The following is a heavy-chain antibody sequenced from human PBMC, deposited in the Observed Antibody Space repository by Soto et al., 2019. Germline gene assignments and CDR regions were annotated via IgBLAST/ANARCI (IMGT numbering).Heavy chain of an antibody. Sequence: PGGSLRLSCAASGFTFSSYGMHWVRQAPGKGLEWVAVISYDGSNKYYADSVKGRFTISRDNSKNTLYLQMNSLRAEDTAVYHWANQRPDYGDAFDSSGQGTRVTVSS. CDR3: ANQRPDYGDAFDS. J-gene: IGHJ3*02. CDR2: ISYDGSNK. V-gene: IGHV3-30*18. D-gene: IGHD4-17*01. CDR1: GFTFSSYG.